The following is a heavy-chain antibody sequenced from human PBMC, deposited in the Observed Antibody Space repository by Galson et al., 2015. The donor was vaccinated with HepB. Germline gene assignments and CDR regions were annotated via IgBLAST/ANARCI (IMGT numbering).Heavy chain of an antibody. CDR2: IWYVGSNK. D-gene: IGHD3-10*01. CDR1: GFTFSSYG. V-gene: IGHV3-33*01. CDR3: ARDLDSGSGMVFDY. Sequence: SLRLSCAASGFTFSSYGMHWVRQAPGKGLEWVAVIWYVGSNKYYADSVKGRFTISRDNSKNTLYLQMNSLRAEDTAVYYCARDLDSGSGMVFDYWGQGTLVTVSS. J-gene: IGHJ4*02.